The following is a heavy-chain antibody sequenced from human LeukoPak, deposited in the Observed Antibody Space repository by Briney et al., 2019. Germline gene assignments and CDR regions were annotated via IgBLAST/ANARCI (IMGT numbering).Heavy chain of an antibody. CDR3: AKDHYYDSSGYYYATDAFDI. V-gene: IGHV3-23*01. J-gene: IGHJ3*02. CDR1: GFTFSSYG. Sequence: SGGSLRLSCAASGFTFSSYGMSWVRQAPGKGLEWVAALTGSGDNTYYADSVRGRFTISRDNSKNTLYLQMNSLRTEDTAVYYCAKDHYYDSSGYYYATDAFDIWGQGTMVTVSS. D-gene: IGHD3-22*01. CDR2: LTGSGDNT.